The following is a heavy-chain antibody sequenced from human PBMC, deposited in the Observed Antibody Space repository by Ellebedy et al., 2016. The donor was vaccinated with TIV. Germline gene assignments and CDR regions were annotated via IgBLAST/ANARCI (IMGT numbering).Heavy chain of an antibody. Sequence: GESLMISCSASGFTFSSYAMHWVRQAPGKGLEYVSAIVGNGGSTYYADSVKGRCTISRDNSKNTLYLQMSSLRPEETAVYYCVKAWGDWGQGTLVTVSS. V-gene: IGHV3-64D*06. CDR2: IVGNGGST. D-gene: IGHD3-16*01. J-gene: IGHJ4*02. CDR1: GFTFSSYA. CDR3: VKAWGD.